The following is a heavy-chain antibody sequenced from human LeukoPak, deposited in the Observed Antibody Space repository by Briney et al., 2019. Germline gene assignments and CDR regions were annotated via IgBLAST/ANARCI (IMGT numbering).Heavy chain of an antibody. CDR1: GYTSTSYG. D-gene: IGHD3-10*01. Sequence: ASVKVSCKASGYTSTSYGIGWMRLVPGQGLEWMGRISVNNGNTIYAQNLQGRLTVTADTSTSTAYMELRSLRFDDTAVYFCARDRDGSGSQSYWGQGTLVTVSS. CDR3: ARDRDGSGSQSY. J-gene: IGHJ4*02. CDR2: ISVNNGNT. V-gene: IGHV1-18*04.